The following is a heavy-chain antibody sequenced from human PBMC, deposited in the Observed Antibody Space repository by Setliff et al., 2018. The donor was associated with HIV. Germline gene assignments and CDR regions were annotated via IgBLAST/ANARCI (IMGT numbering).Heavy chain of an antibody. CDR1: GGTSSTHA. V-gene: IGHV1-69*10. Sequence: ASVKASCKASGGTSSTHAMNWVRQAPGQGLEWMGQIISILEITDYAQKFQGRLTITADEPTNTIYMELSGLRSEDTAVYYCAGPRGDEAFDIWGQGTMVTVSS. CDR2: IISILEIT. J-gene: IGHJ3*02. CDR3: AGPRGDEAFDI. D-gene: IGHD3-10*01.